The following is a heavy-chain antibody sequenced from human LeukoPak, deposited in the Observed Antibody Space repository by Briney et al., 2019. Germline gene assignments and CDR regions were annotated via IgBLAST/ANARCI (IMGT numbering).Heavy chain of an antibody. Sequence: PGGSLRLSCAASGFTFSSYAMSWVRQAPGKGLEWVSAISGSGGSTYYADSVKGRFTISRDNSKNRVYKQMNRLRAEDTAVYYCAKRVLPAYNDYWGQGTLVTASS. CDR3: AKRVLPAYNDY. CDR1: GFTFSSYA. CDR2: ISGSGGST. V-gene: IGHV3-23*01. D-gene: IGHD2-2*01. J-gene: IGHJ4*02.